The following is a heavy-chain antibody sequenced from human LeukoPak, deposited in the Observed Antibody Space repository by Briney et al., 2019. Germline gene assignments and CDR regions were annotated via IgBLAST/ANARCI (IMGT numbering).Heavy chain of an antibody. CDR1: GYSFTSYW. J-gene: IGHJ4*02. V-gene: IGHV5-51*01. D-gene: IGHD2-2*01. CDR3: ARQRYCSSTSCYHSDY. CDR2: IYPGDSDT. Sequence: GESLKISCKGSGYSFTSYWIGWGRQMPGKGLKRMGIIYPGDSDTRYSPSFQGQVTISAGKSISTAYLQWSSLKAPDTPMYYCARQRYCSSTSCYHSDYCGQGTLVTVYS.